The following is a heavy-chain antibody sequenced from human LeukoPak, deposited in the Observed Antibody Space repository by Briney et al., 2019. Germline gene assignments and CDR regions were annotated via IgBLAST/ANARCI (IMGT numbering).Heavy chain of an antibody. CDR1: GYTFIRYY. V-gene: IGHV1-46*03. Sequence: ASVKVSRKASGYTFIRYYIHWVRQAPGQGLEWVGIINPRNDTTSYVQRIQGRVEVTRDTTTTTVYMELSSLRSEDTAVYYCTRVHDYRTSGEYFQHWGQGTLVTVSS. D-gene: IGHD4-11*01. CDR3: TRVHDYRTSGEYFQH. CDR2: INPRNDTT. J-gene: IGHJ1*01.